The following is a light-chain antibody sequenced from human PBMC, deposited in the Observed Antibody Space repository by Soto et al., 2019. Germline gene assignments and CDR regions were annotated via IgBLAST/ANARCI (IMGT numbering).Light chain of an antibody. CDR2: DVT. CDR3: SSYTSSSTLYV. CDR1: SSDVGDNNY. V-gene: IGLV2-14*01. Sequence: QSARTQPASESRSPGQSITISCTGTSSDVGDNNYVSWYQQHPGKAPKLMIYDVTHRPSGISNRFSGSKSGNTASLTISGLQAEDEAYYYCSSYTSSSTLYVFGSGTKLTFL. J-gene: IGLJ1*01.